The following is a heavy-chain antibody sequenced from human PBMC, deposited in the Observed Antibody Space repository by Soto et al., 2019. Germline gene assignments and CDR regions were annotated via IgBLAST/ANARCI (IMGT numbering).Heavy chain of an antibody. D-gene: IGHD5-12*01. CDR3: ARQWNFDY. Sequence: GESLKISCKASGYIFTTYWIAWVRQMPGQGLEWIGIINPIDSDTRYSPSFQGQVTISADKPISTTYLQWSSLKASDTAIYYCARQWNFDYWGQGTLVTVSS. J-gene: IGHJ4*02. V-gene: IGHV5-51*01. CDR1: GYIFTTYW. CDR2: INPIDSDT.